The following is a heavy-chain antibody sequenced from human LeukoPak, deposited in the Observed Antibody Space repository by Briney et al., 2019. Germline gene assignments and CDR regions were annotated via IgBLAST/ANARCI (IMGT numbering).Heavy chain of an antibody. CDR2: ISSGSSSI. Sequence: GGSLRLSCAASGFTFSSCSMNWVRQAPGKGLEWVSYISSGSSSIYYADSVKGRFTISRDNAENSLYLQMNSLRDEDTAVYYCAARGFRCQLATTKNTLDCWAQGTLVTVSS. D-gene: IGHD1-1*01. CDR3: AARGFRCQLATTKNTLDC. J-gene: IGHJ4*02. V-gene: IGHV3-48*02. CDR1: GFTFSSCS.